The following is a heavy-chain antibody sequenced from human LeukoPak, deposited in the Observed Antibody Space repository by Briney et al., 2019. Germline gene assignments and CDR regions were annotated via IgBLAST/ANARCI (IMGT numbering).Heavy chain of an antibody. CDR2: ISAYNGNT. J-gene: IGHJ3*02. CDR3: AGGVIVNDAFDI. Sequence: ASVKVSCKASGYTFTSYGISWVRQAPGQGLEWMGWISAYNGNTNYAQKLQGRVTMTTDTSTSTAYMELRSLRSDDTAVYYCAGGVIVNDAFDIWGQGAMVTVSS. V-gene: IGHV1-18*01. D-gene: IGHD3-16*02. CDR1: GYTFTSYG.